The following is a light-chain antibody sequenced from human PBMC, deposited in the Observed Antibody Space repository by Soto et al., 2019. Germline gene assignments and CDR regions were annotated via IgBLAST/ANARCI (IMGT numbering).Light chain of an antibody. CDR3: CSYTSSSTLV. V-gene: IGLV2-14*01. CDR2: EVS. J-gene: IGLJ2*01. Sequence: QSALTQPASVSGSPGQSITISCTGTSSDVGGYDYVSWYQQHPGKAPKLMIYEVSNRPSGVSNRFSGSKSGNTASLTISGLQAEDEADYYCCSYTSSSTLVFGGGTKLPS. CDR1: SSDVGGYDY.